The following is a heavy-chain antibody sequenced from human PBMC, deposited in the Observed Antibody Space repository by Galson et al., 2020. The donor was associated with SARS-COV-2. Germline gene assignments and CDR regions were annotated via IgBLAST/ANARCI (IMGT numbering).Heavy chain of an antibody. J-gene: IGHJ3*02. CDR2: ILYDGSNK. CDR1: GFTFSSYA. V-gene: IGHV3-30*04. D-gene: IGHD1-26*01. Sequence: GESLKISCAASGFTFSSYAMHWVRQAPGKGLEWVAVILYDGSNKYYADSVKGRFTISRDNSKNTLYLQMNSLRAEDTAVYYCARPYSGSYYSAFDIWGQGTMVTVSS. CDR3: ARPYSGSYYSAFDI.